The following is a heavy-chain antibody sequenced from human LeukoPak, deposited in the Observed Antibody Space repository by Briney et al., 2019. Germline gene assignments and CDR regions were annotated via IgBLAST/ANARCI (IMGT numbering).Heavy chain of an antibody. D-gene: IGHD6-19*01. CDR3: ARALYSSGWYSGY. V-gene: IGHV1-2*02. CDR1: GYTFTGYY. CDR2: INPNSGGT. J-gene: IGHJ4*02. Sequence: ASVKVSCKASGYTFTGYYMHWVRQAPGQGLEWMGWINPNSGGTNYQGRVTMTRDTSISTAYMELSRLRSDDTAVYYCARALYSSGWYSGYWGQGTLVTVSS.